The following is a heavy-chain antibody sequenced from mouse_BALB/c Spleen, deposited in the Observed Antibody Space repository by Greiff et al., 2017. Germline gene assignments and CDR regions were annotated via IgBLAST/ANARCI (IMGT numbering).Heavy chain of an antibody. CDR1: GYSITSDYA. J-gene: IGHJ2*01. CDR2: ISYSGST. V-gene: IGHV3-2*02. CDR3: ASFTTGDYLDD. Sequence: VQLKESGPGLVKPSQSLSLTCTVTGYSITSDYAWYWIRQSPGNNLEWMGYISYSGSTSYNPSLKSRISITRDTSKNPFFLQLNSVTTEDTATYYCASFTTGDYLDDWGQGTTLTGSS. D-gene: IGHD2-12*01.